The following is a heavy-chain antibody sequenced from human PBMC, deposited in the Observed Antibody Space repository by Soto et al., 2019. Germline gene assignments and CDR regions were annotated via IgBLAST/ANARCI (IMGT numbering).Heavy chain of an antibody. J-gene: IGHJ6*02. V-gene: IGHV1-18*04. CDR1: GYTFTSYG. D-gene: IGHD6-13*01. CDR3: AREGGIAAAGTGPYYYGMDV. CDR2: ISAYNGNT. Sequence: ASVKVSCKASGYTFTSYGISWVRQAPGQGLEWMGWISAYNGNTNYAQKLQGRVTMTTDTSTSTAYMELRSLRSDDTAVYYCAREGGIAAAGTGPYYYGMDVWGQGTTVTVS.